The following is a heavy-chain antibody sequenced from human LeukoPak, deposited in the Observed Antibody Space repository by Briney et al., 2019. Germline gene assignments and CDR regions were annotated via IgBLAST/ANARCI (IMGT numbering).Heavy chain of an antibody. CDR2: IKQDGSNK. CDR1: GFTFSSYW. Sequence: GGSLRLSCAASGFTFSSYWMSWVRQAPGKGLEWVANIKQDGSNKYYADSVKGRFTISRDNSKNTLYLQMNSLRVEDTAVYYCAKDYSKTSYYGSGTYYRPNWFDPWGQGALVTVSS. J-gene: IGHJ5*02. D-gene: IGHD3-10*01. V-gene: IGHV3-7*01. CDR3: AKDYSKTSYYGSGTYYRPNWFDP.